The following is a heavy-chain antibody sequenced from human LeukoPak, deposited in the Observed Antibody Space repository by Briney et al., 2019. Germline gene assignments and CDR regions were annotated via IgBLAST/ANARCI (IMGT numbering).Heavy chain of an antibody. D-gene: IGHD3-10*01. CDR3: AKFRGRGVIWYYFDY. CDR1: GFTFSSYA. V-gene: IGHV3-23*01. Sequence: GGSLRLSCAASGFTFSSYAMSWVRQAPGKGLEWVSAISGSGGSTYYADSVKGRFTISRDNSKNTLYPQMNSLRAEDTAVYYCAKFRGRGVIWYYFDYWGQGTLVTVSS. CDR2: ISGSGGST. J-gene: IGHJ4*02.